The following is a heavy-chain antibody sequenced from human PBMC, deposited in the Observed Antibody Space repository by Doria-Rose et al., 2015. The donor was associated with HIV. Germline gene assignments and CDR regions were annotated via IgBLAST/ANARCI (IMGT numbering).Heavy chain of an antibody. D-gene: IGHD6-13*01. CDR2: IFSDDER. CDR1: GVSLSSPGMG. J-gene: IGHJ4*02. Sequence: SGPVLVKPTETLTLTCTVSGVSLSSPGMGVSWIRRPPGKALDWLANIFSDDERSYKPSLKSRLTISGGTSKSQVVLTMTDMDPVDTATYYCARIKSSRWYHKYYFDFWGQGTLVIVSA. V-gene: IGHV2-26*01. CDR3: ARIKSSRWYHKYYFDF.